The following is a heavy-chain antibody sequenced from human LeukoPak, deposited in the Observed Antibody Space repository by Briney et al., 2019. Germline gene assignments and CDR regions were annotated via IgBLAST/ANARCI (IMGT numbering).Heavy chain of an antibody. CDR2: IIPIFGTA. CDR3: ARVPALGSSGYVDY. J-gene: IGHJ4*02. Sequence: SVKVSCKASGGTFSSYAISWVRQAPGQGLEWMGRIIPIFGTANYAQKFRGRVTITTDESTSTAYMELSSLRSEDTAVYYCARVPALGSSGYVDYWGQGTLVTVSS. CDR1: GGTFSSYA. V-gene: IGHV1-69*05. D-gene: IGHD3-22*01.